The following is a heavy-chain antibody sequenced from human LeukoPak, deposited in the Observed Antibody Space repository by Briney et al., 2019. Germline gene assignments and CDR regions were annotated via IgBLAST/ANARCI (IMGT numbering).Heavy chain of an antibody. V-gene: IGHV4-59*01. D-gene: IGHD3-9*01. Sequence: PSETLSLTCAVYGGSFSSYYWSWIRQPPGKGLEWIGYIYYSGSTNYNPSLKSRVTISVDTSKNQFSLKLSSVTAADTAVYYCARGNDILTGWDYFDYWGQGTLVTVSS. J-gene: IGHJ4*02. CDR3: ARGNDILTGWDYFDY. CDR2: IYYSGST. CDR1: GGSFSSYY.